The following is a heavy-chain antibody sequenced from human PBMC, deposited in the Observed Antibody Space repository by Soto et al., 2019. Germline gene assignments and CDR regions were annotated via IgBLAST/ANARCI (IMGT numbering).Heavy chain of an antibody. Sequence: SETLSLTCAVYGGSFSGYYWSWIRQPPGKGLEWIGEINHSGSTNYNPSLKSRVTISVDTSKNQFSLKLSSVTAADTAVYYCARGRGYYGSGKIRYYFDYWGQGTPVTVSS. J-gene: IGHJ4*02. CDR2: INHSGST. CDR3: ARGRGYYGSGKIRYYFDY. D-gene: IGHD3-10*01. V-gene: IGHV4-34*01. CDR1: GGSFSGYY.